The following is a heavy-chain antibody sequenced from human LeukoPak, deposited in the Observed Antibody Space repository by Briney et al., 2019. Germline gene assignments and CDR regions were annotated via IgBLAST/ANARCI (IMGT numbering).Heavy chain of an antibody. D-gene: IGHD7-27*01. V-gene: IGHV4-4*02. Sequence: GSLRLSCAASGFTVSSNYMSWVRQAPGKGLEWIGEIHHSGNTNYKTSLKSRVTISVDKSKNQVSLKVNSVTAADTAVYYCARDRGTGDLDAFHIWGQGTLVIVSS. CDR2: IHHSGNT. J-gene: IGHJ3*02. CDR1: GFTVSSNY. CDR3: ARDRGTGDLDAFHI.